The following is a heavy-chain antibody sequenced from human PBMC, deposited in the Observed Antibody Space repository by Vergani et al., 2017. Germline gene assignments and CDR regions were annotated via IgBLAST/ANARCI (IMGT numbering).Heavy chain of an antibody. D-gene: IGHD5-18*01. J-gene: IGHJ4*02. CDR1: GFTFSSYA. CDR3: AKDGEGYSYGYRHFDY. CDR2: ISGSGGST. V-gene: IGHV3-23*01. Sequence: EVQLLESGGGLVQPGGSLRLSCAASGFTFSSYAMSWVRQAPGKGLEWVSAISGSGGSTYYADSVKGRFTIYRDNSKNTLYLQMNSLRAEDTAVYYCAKDGEGYSYGYRHFDYWGQGSLVTVSS.